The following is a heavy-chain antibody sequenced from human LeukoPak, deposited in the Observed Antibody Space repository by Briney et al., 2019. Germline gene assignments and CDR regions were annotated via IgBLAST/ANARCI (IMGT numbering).Heavy chain of an antibody. CDR2: IYSGGST. J-gene: IGHJ6*02. D-gene: IGHD3-3*01. V-gene: IGHV3-53*01. Sequence: QPGGSLRLSCAASGFTVSSNYMSWVRQAPGKGLEWVSVIYSGGSTYYADSVKGRFTISRDNSKNTLYLQMNSLRAEDTAVYYCARTLYWSENGMDVWGQGTTVTVSS. CDR3: ARTLYWSENGMDV. CDR1: GFTVSSNY.